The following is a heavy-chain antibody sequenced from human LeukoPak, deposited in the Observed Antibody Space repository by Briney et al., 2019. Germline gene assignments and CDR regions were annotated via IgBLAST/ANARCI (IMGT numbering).Heavy chain of an antibody. CDR3: ASPDILTGRDAFDI. CDR1: GGSISSGDYY. J-gene: IGHJ3*02. Sequence: SETLSLTCTVSGGSISSGDYYWSWMRQPPGKGLEGIGYIYYSRSTYYNPSLKSRVTISVDTSKNQFSLKLSSVTAADTAVYYCASPDILTGRDAFDIWGQGTMVTVSS. V-gene: IGHV4-30-4*01. D-gene: IGHD3-9*01. CDR2: IYYSRST.